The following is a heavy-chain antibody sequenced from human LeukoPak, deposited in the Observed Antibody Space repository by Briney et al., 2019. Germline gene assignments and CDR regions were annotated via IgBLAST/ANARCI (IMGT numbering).Heavy chain of an antibody. Sequence: GPLRLSCPAFGITLSSFAKRWVRQAPGKGPEWVSAISGSGGSTYYADSVKGRFTISRDNSKNTLYLQMNSLRAEDTAVYYCAKAEYYYDSSGYSNYWGQGTLVTVSS. V-gene: IGHV3-23*01. CDR2: ISGSGGST. J-gene: IGHJ4*02. D-gene: IGHD3-22*01. CDR1: GITLSSFA. CDR3: AKAEYYYDSSGYSNY.